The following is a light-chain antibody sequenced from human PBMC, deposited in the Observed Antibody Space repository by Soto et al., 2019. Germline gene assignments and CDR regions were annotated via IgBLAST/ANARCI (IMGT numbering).Light chain of an antibody. CDR2: EVS. CDR1: SRDVGNYKF. CDR3: CSYAGTTTFYV. V-gene: IGLV2-23*02. J-gene: IGLJ1*01. Sequence: QSVLTQPASVSGSPGQSITISCTGTSRDVGNYKFVSWYQQHPGRAPKLMIYEVSNRPSGASNRFSGSKSGNTASLTIFGLQADDEADYYCCSYAGTTTFYVFGTGTKLTVL.